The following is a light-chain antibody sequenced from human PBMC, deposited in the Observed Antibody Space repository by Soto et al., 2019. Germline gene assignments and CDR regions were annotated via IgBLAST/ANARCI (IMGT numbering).Light chain of an antibody. CDR3: SSYTSSSTV. V-gene: IGLV2-14*01. Sequence: QSALTQPASVSGSPGQSITISCTGTSSDVGGYNYVSWYQQHPGKAPKLMIYDVSNRPSGVSNRFSGSKSGNTASLTISGLQAEDDDDYYCSSYTSSSTVFGTGTKLTVL. CDR2: DVS. J-gene: IGLJ1*01. CDR1: SSDVGGYNY.